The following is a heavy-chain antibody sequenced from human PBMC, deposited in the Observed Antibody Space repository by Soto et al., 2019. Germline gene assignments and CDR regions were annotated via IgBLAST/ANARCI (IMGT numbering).Heavy chain of an antibody. J-gene: IGHJ4*02. CDR2: IKPDGGEK. Sequence: HPGGSLRLSCAASGFTFSSYWMSWVRQAPGKGLEWVANIKPDGGEKYYVDSVKGRFTIARDNARKSLNLQMSSLKAEDTAIYYCARDNGWNYLVYWGQGTLVTVSS. D-gene: IGHD6-19*01. V-gene: IGHV3-7*01. CDR3: ARDNGWNYLVY. CDR1: GFTFSSYW.